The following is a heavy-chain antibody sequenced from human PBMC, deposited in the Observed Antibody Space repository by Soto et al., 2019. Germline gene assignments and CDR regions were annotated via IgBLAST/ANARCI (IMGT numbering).Heavy chain of an antibody. CDR1: GFTFSSYD. D-gene: IGHD6-19*01. V-gene: IGHV3-13*01. Sequence: GGSLRLSCAASGFTFSSYDMHWVRQATGKGLEWVSAIGTAGDTYYPGSVKGRFTITRENAKNSLYLQMNSLRAEDTAGYYCARGGAVAGLPALGDYWGQGTLVTVSS. CDR3: ARGGAVAGLPALGDY. CDR2: IGTAGDT. J-gene: IGHJ4*02.